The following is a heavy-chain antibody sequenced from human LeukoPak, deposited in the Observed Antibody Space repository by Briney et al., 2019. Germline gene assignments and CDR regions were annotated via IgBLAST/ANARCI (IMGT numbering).Heavy chain of an antibody. CDR3: AKESQLSYTGTFYIDF. V-gene: IGHV3-23*01. Sequence: QPGESLRLSCVASGFTFSNNAMSLVRQAPGKGLEWVSAIVGSGDSTYYADSVKGRFTISRDNSKNTLYLQLNSLRVEDTAVYYCAKESQLSYTGTFYIDFWGQGTLVTVSS. CDR2: IVGSGDST. CDR1: GFTFSNNA. J-gene: IGHJ4*02. D-gene: IGHD1-26*01.